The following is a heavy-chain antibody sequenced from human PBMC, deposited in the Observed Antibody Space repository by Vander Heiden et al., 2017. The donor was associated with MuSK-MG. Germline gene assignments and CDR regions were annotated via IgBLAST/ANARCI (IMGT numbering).Heavy chain of an antibody. CDR1: RFTFSSYA. CDR3: AKVEPSGDSSGTGAFDI. CDR2: ISGSGGST. V-gene: IGHV3-23*01. Sequence: EVQLLESGGGLVQPGGSLRLSCAASRFTFSSYAMSWVRQAPGKGLEWVSAISGSGGSTYYADSVKGRFTISRDNSKNTLYLQMNSLRAEDTAVYYCAKVEPSGDSSGTGAFDIWGQGTMVTVSS. D-gene: IGHD3-22*01. J-gene: IGHJ3*02.